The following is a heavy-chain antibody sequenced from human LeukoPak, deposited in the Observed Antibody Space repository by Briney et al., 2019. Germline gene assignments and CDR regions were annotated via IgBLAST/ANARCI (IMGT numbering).Heavy chain of an antibody. CDR3: ARDLGWGPDY. J-gene: IGHJ4*02. Sequence: GGSLRLSCAASGFSFSTYTVTWVRQAPGKGLEWVAVIWYDGSNKYYADSVKGRFTISRDNSKNTLYLQMNSLRAEDTAVYYCARDLGWGPDYWGQGTLVTVSS. V-gene: IGHV3-33*08. CDR1: GFSFSTYT. CDR2: IWYDGSNK. D-gene: IGHD7-27*01.